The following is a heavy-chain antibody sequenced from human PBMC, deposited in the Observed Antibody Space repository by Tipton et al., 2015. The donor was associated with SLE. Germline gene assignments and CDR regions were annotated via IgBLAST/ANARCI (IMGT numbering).Heavy chain of an antibody. V-gene: IGHV3-30*19. CDR3: ARRVEGAFDV. J-gene: IGHJ3*01. Sequence: SLRLSCATSGFTFSHYGMHWVRQVPGKGLEWLSFINYDGTNQDYADSVKGRFTVSRDNTKNTLYLQMTSLRTEDTAVYYCARRVEGAFDVWGLGTMVTVSS. CDR2: INYDGTNQ. CDR1: GFTFSHYG. D-gene: IGHD1-1*01.